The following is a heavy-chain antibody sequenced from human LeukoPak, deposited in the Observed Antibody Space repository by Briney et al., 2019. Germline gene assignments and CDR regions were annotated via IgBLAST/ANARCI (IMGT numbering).Heavy chain of an antibody. CDR3: AKDASPTVTTAYWYFDL. D-gene: IGHD4-17*01. CDR1: GFTFSSCG. V-gene: IGHV3-30*18. CDR2: ISYDGTNK. J-gene: IGHJ2*01. Sequence: GGSLRLSCAASGFTFSSCGMHWVRQAPGKGLEWVAVISYDGTNKYYADSVKGRFTISRDNSKNTLYLQMNSLRAEDTAVYYCAKDASPTVTTAYWYFDLWGRGTLVTVSS.